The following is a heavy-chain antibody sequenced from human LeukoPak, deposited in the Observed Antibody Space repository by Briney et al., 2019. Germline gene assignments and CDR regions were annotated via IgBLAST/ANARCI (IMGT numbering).Heavy chain of an antibody. V-gene: IGHV3-74*01. CDR2: IKGDGIST. CDR3: AKIVRSKAAAADY. CDR1: GFDFSSNW. D-gene: IGHD6-13*01. J-gene: IGHJ4*02. Sequence: SGGSLRLSCAASGFDFSSNWMHWVRHAPGQGLVWVSRIKGDGISTNYADSVKGRFTISRDIAKNTLYLQMNSLRAEDTAVYYCAKIVRSKAAAADYWGQGTLVTVSS.